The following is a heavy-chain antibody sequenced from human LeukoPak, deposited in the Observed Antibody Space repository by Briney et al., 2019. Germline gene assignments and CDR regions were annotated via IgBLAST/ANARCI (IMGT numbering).Heavy chain of an antibody. CDR2: IYYSGST. J-gene: IGHJ3*02. V-gene: IGHV4-59*01. Sequence: SETLSLTCTVSGGSISSYYWSWIRQPPGKGLEWIGYIYYSGSTNYNPSLKSRVTISVDTSKNQFSLKLSSVTVADTAVYYCGGYQDAFDIWGQGTMVTVSS. CDR1: GGSISSYY. CDR3: GGYQDAFDI. D-gene: IGHD5-18*01.